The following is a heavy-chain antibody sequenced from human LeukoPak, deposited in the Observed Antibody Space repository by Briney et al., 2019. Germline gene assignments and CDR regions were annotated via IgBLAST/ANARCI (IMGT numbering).Heavy chain of an antibody. CDR3: ARDTPLRFLEWLPGVPFDY. V-gene: IGHV1-2*02. Sequence: ASVKVSCKASGYTFTGYYMHWVRQAPGQGLEWMGWINPNSGGTNYAQKFQGRVTMTRDTSISTAYMELSRLRSDDTAVYYCARDTPLRFLEWLPGVPFDYWGQGTLVTVSS. J-gene: IGHJ4*02. D-gene: IGHD3-3*01. CDR1: GYTFTGYY. CDR2: INPNSGGT.